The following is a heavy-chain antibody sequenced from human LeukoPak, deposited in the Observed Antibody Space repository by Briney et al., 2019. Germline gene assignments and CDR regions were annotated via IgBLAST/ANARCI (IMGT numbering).Heavy chain of an antibody. J-gene: IGHJ4*02. CDR3: ARGEGGIAVPGFFDY. D-gene: IGHD6-19*01. V-gene: IGHV3-21*01. Sequence: GGSLRLSCAASGFTFSSYSMNWVRQAPGKGLEWVSSISSSSSYIYYADSVKGRFTISRDNAKNSLYLQMNSLRAEDTAVYYCARGEGGIAVPGFFDYWGQGTLVTVSS. CDR2: ISSSSSYI. CDR1: GFTFSSYS.